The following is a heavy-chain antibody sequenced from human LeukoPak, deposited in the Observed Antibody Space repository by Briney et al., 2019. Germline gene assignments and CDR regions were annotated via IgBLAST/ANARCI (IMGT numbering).Heavy chain of an antibody. CDR3: ARSIAARPFPFDY. V-gene: IGHV4-61*08. J-gene: IGHJ4*02. CDR2: IYYSGST. CDR1: GGSISSGGYY. Sequence: PSETLSLTCTVSGGSISSGGYYWSWIRQHPGKGLEWIGYIYYSGSTYYNPSLKSRVTISVDTSKNQFSLKLSSVTAADTAVYYCARSIAARPFPFDYWGQGTLVTVSS. D-gene: IGHD6-6*01.